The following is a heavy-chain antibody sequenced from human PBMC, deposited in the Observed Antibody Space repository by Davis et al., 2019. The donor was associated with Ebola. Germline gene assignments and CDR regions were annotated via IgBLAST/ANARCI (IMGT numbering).Heavy chain of an antibody. Sequence: GESLKISCTASGFTFGDYAMSWFRQAPGKGLEWVGFIRSKAYGGTTEYAASVKGRFTISRDDSESIAYLQMNSLKTEDTAVYYCTREDGGVLDYWGQGTLVTVSS. CDR2: IRSKAYGGTT. J-gene: IGHJ4*02. CDR1: GFTFGDYA. D-gene: IGHD2-8*02. V-gene: IGHV3-49*03. CDR3: TREDGGVLDY.